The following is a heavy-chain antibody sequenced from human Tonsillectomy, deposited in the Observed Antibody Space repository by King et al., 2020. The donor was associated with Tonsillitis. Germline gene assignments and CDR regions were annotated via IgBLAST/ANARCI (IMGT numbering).Heavy chain of an antibody. V-gene: IGHV4-59*01. D-gene: IGHD5-12*01. CDR3: AMDTDSWPRYDH. CDR2: VQYSGGST. Sequence: VQLQESGPRLVKPSETLSLTCTVSGDSISTYYWSWLRQPPGKGLEWIGFVQYSGGSTDYNPSLKSRVTISLDTSKSQFSLRLTSVTAADTAIYYCAMDTDSWPRYDHWGQGTLVTASS. J-gene: IGHJ4*02. CDR1: GDSISTYY.